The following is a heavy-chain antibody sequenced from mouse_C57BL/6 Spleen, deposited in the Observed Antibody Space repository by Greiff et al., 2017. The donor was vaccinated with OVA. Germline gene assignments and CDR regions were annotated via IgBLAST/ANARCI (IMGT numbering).Heavy chain of an antibody. CDR1: GYAFSSYW. J-gene: IGHJ4*01. Sequence: QVQLKQSGAELVKPGASVKISCKASGYAFSSYWMNWVKQRPGKGLEWIGQIYPGDGDTNYNGKFKGKATLTADKSSSTAYMQLSSLTSEDSAVYFCARHDYGYAMDYWGQGTSVTVSS. D-gene: IGHD2-4*01. CDR3: ARHDYGYAMDY. V-gene: IGHV1-80*01. CDR2: IYPGDGDT.